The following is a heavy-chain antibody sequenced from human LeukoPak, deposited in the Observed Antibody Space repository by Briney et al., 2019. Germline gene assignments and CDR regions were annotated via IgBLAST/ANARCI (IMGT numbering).Heavy chain of an antibody. V-gene: IGHV3-11*05. J-gene: IGHJ4*02. Sequence: LSLTCTVSGGSISSHYWSWIRQAPGKGLEWVSYISSSSSYTNYTDSVKGRFTISRDNAKNSLYLQMNSLRAEDTAVYYCARVAGTGGVDYWGQGTLVTVSS. D-gene: IGHD6-19*01. CDR2: ISSSSSYT. CDR1: GGSISSHY. CDR3: ARVAGTGGVDY.